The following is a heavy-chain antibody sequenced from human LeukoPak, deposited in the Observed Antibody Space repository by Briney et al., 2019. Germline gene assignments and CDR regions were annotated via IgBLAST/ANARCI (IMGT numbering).Heavy chain of an antibody. CDR1: GFTFNNAW. J-gene: IGHJ4*02. CDR2: IKSKTDGGTT. CDR3: TTSMVVTPDY. D-gene: IGHD4-23*01. V-gene: IGHV3-15*01. Sequence: PGRSLRLSCAASGFTFNNAWMSWVRQAPGKGLEWVGRIKSKTDGGTTDYAAPVKGRFTISRDDSKNTLYLQMNSLKIEDTAVYYCTTSMVVTPDYWGQGTLVTVSS.